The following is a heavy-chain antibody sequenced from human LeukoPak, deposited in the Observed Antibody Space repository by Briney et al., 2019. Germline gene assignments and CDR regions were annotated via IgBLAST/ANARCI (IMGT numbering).Heavy chain of an antibody. J-gene: IGHJ4*02. Sequence: PGGSLRLSCEASGFTFSSYWMSRVRQAPGKGLEWVANIKQDGSEKYYVDSVKGRFTISRDNAKNSLYLQMNSLRAEDTAVYYCARDEGWGQGTLVTVSS. CDR2: IKQDGSEK. CDR3: ARDEG. CDR1: GFTFSSYW. V-gene: IGHV3-7*03.